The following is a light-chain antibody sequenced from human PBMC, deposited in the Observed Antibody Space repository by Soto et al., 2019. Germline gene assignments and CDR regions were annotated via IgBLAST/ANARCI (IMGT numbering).Light chain of an antibody. CDR2: GAS. CDR1: QSVSSS. CDR3: QQYNNWPRT. J-gene: IGKJ1*01. V-gene: IGKV3-15*01. Sequence: EIVMTQSPATLSVSPGERATLSCRASQSVSSSLAWYQQKPGQAPRLLIYGASTRATGIPARFSGSGSGTEFTLTISSLQSEDFAVYYCQQYNNWPRTFGQGTKVVIK.